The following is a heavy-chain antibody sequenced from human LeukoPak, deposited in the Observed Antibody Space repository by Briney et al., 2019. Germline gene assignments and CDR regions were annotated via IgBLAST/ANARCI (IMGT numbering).Heavy chain of an antibody. CDR2: INHSGST. CDR1: GYSISSGYY. J-gene: IGHJ4*02. Sequence: PSETLSLTCVVSGYSISSGYYWGWIRQPPGKGLEWIGEINHSGSTNYNPSLKSRVTISVDTSKNQFSLKLSSVTAADTAVYYCARWEGGSYYDFDYWGQGTLVTVSS. V-gene: IGHV4-38-2*01. D-gene: IGHD1-26*01. CDR3: ARWEGGSYYDFDY.